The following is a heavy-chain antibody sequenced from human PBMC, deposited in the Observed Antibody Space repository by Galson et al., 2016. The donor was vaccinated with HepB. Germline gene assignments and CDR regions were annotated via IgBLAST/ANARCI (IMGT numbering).Heavy chain of an antibody. D-gene: IGHD3-10*01. CDR1: GFTFSSYW. Sequence: SLRLSCAASGFTFSSYWMHWVRQSPEEGPVWVSHINSDGSTTAYAASMKGRFTISRDNAKKTLYLQMNSLRVEDTAVYYCARDPLLWGHWFDPRGQGTLVTVSS. CDR3: ARDPLLWGHWFDP. V-gene: IGHV3-74*01. CDR2: INSDGSTT. J-gene: IGHJ5*02.